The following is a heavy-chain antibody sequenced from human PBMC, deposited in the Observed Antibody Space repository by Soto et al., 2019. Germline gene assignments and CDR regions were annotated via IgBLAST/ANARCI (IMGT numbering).Heavy chain of an antibody. CDR1: GFTFDDHA. Sequence: EVQLVESGGGLVQPGRSLRLSCAASGFTFDDHAMHWVRQAPGKGLDWVSGISWNSGSIGYADSVKGRFTISRDNAKNSLYLLMNSLRAEDTALYYCAKGPLYYYYYMDVWGKGTTVTVSS. J-gene: IGHJ6*03. V-gene: IGHV3-9*01. CDR2: ISWNSGSI. CDR3: AKGPLYYYYYMDV.